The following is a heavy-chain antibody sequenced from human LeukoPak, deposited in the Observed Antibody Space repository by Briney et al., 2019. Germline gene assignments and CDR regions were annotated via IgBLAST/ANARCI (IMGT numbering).Heavy chain of an antibody. CDR1: GGSISSYY. V-gene: IGHV4-59*01. D-gene: IGHD5-12*01. Sequence: SETLSLTCTVSGGSISSYYWSWIRQPPGKGLEWIGYIYYSGSTNYNPSLKSRVTISVDTSKNQFSLKLSSVTAADTAVYYCARGSGYNSNFDYWGQGTLVTVSS. J-gene: IGHJ4*02. CDR3: ARGSGYNSNFDY. CDR2: IYYSGST.